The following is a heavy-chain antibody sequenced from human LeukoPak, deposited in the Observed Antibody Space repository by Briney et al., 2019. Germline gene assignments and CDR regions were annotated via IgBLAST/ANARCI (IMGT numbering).Heavy chain of an antibody. CDR2: ISSSSSYI. V-gene: IGHV3-21*01. CDR1: GFTFSSYS. Sequence: GGSLRLSCAASGFTFSSYSMNWVRQAPGKGLEWVSSISSSSSYIYYADSVKGRFTISRDNAKNSLYLQMNSLRAEDTAVYYCARWGRDGCNLDYWGQGTLVTVSS. D-gene: IGHD5-24*01. CDR3: ARWGRDGCNLDY. J-gene: IGHJ4*02.